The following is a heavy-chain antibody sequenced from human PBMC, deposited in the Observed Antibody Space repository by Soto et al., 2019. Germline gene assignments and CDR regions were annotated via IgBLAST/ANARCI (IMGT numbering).Heavy chain of an antibody. CDR1: GGSISSGTYS. CDR2: IFHTGST. Sequence: TLSVTCAVSGGSISSGTYSWSWILQPPGKGLEWIGYIFHTGSTFYNSSLKSRVTISVDRSKNRFSLKSSSVTAADTAVYYCARGHYGGKVDAFDIWGQGTMVTVSS. V-gene: IGHV4-30-2*01. J-gene: IGHJ3*02. D-gene: IGHD4-17*01. CDR3: ARGHYGGKVDAFDI.